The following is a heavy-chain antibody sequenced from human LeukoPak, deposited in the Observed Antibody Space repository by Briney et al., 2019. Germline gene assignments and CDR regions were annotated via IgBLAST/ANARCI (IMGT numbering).Heavy chain of an antibody. CDR1: GFTFSSFAMH. V-gene: IGHV4-30-4*01. CDR3: ARTRVGFCSGGGCYRFFDY. J-gene: IGHJ4*02. CDR2: ISDSGRA. Sequence: LRLSCAASGFTFSSFAMHWIRQPPGKGLEWIGYISDSGRANYNPSLQSQVILSVATSKNQFSLEVTSVTAADTAVYYCARTRVGFCSGGGCYRFFDYWGRGTLVIVSS. D-gene: IGHD2-15*01.